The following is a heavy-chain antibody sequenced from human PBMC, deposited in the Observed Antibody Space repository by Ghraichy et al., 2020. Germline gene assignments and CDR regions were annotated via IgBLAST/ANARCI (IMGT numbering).Heavy chain of an antibody. CDR1: GGTFSSYA. J-gene: IGHJ4*02. V-gene: IGHV1-69*13. D-gene: IGHD5-18*01. Sequence: SKKVSCKTSGGTFSSYAISWVRQAPGQGLEWMGGIIPIFGTANYAQKFQGRVTITADESTSTAYMELSSLRSEDTAVYYCARVHYSYGPPYFDYWGQGTLVTVSS. CDR2: IIPIFGTA. CDR3: ARVHYSYGPPYFDY.